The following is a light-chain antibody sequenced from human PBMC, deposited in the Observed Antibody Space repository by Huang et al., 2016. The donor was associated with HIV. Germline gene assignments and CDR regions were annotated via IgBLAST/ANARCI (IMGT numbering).Light chain of an antibody. CDR2: DTS. CDR3: QQRSHWPWT. Sequence: EIVMAQSPATLSLSPGQRATLSCRASQRVITYLAWFQHRPGQAPRLLIYDTSIRATGLPARFGGSGSGTDFTLTISSLEPEDFAVYYCQQRSHWPWTFGQGTRVEI. CDR1: QRVITY. V-gene: IGKV3-11*01. J-gene: IGKJ1*01.